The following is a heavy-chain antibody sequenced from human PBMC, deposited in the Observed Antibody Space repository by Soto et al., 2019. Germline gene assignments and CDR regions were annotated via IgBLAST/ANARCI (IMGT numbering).Heavy chain of an antibody. CDR1: GFTFSGYS. J-gene: IGHJ4*02. CDR2: ISSGSKAI. V-gene: IGHV3-48*02. Sequence: GGSLRLSCAASGFTFSGYSVNWVRQAPGKGLEWVSYISSGSKAIYYAESVKGRFTVSRDNARNSQYLQMNSLRDEDTAVYYCVREDILGVRSFDYWGQGTLVTVSS. D-gene: IGHD3-9*01. CDR3: VREDILGVRSFDY.